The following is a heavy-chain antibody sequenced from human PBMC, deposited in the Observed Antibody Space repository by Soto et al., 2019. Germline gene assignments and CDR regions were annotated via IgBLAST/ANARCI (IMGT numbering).Heavy chain of an antibody. D-gene: IGHD3-3*01. CDR3: ARSFGCITIFGVVIRPGMDV. J-gene: IGHJ6*02. CDR2: INAGNGNT. V-gene: IGHV1-3*01. Sequence: ASVKVSCKASGYTFTSYAMHWVRQAPGQRLEWMGWINAGNGNTKYSQKFQGRVTITRDTSASTAYMELSSLRSEDTAVYYCARSFGCITIFGVVIRPGMDVWGQGTTVTVSS. CDR1: GYTFTSYA.